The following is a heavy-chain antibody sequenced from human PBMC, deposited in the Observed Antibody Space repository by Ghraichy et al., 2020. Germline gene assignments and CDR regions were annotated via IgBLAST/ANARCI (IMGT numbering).Heavy chain of an antibody. CDR3: ARTYYYGSGSSPLGY. Sequence: GWSLRLSCAASGFTFSSYWMHWVRQAPGKGLVWVSRINSDGSSTSYADSVKGRFTISRDNAKNTLYLQMNSLRAEDTAVYYCARTYYYGSGSSPLGYWGQGTLVTVSS. CDR1: GFTFSSYW. J-gene: IGHJ4*02. CDR2: INSDGSST. V-gene: IGHV3-74*01. D-gene: IGHD3-10*01.